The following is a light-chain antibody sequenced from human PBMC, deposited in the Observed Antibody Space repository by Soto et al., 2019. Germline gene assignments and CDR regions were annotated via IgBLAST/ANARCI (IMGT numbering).Light chain of an antibody. V-gene: IGLV1-40*01. Sequence: QSVLTQPPSVSGAPGQRVTISCTGSSSNIGAGFDVHWYHQIAGTAPKLLIYGNSNRPSGVPDRFSGSKSGTSASLAINGLQAEDEADYYCSAYTVSRTYVFGTGTKVTVL. CDR2: GNS. CDR1: SSNIGAGFD. J-gene: IGLJ1*01. CDR3: SAYTVSRTYV.